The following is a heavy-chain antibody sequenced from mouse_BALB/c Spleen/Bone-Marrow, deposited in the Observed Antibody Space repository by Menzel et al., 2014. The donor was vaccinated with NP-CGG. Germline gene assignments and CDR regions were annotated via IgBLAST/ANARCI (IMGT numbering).Heavy chain of an antibody. CDR3: ARPYYYGYDY. Sequence: VQLQQSGAELARPGASVKMSCKASGYTFTTYTIHWVKQRPGQGLEWIGYINPSSDYTHYNQKFKDKATLTADKSSSTAYIQLSSLTSEDSAVYYCARPYYYGYDYWGQGTLSQSPQ. CDR2: INPSSDYT. J-gene: IGHJ2*01. CDR1: GYTFTTYT. V-gene: IGHV1-4*01. D-gene: IGHD1-1*02.